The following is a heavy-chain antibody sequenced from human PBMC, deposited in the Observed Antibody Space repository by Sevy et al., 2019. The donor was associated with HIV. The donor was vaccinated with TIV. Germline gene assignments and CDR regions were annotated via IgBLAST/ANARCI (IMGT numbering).Heavy chain of an antibody. CDR3: ARDQASTSSTRWGY. CDR2: ISAYNGNT. D-gene: IGHD2-2*01. Sequence: ASVKVSCKASGYTFTSYGISWVRQAPGQGLEWMGWISAYNGNTNYAQKLQGRVTMTTDTSTSTAYMELRSLRSDDTAVYYCARDQASTSSTRWGYWGQGTLVTVSS. J-gene: IGHJ4*02. V-gene: IGHV1-18*01. CDR1: GYTFTSYG.